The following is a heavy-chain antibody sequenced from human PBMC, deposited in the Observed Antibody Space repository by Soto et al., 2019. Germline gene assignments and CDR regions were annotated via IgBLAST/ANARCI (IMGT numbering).Heavy chain of an antibody. J-gene: IGHJ4*02. D-gene: IGHD6-6*01. CDR1: GFTFSDYW. CDR3: ARIGYSSSSFDY. CDR2: IKQDGSQK. Sequence: ESGGGSVQPGGSLRLSCAASGFTFSDYWMSWVRHAPGKGLEWVANIKQDGSQKYYEDSLKGRFTISRDNAKNSVYLQMNSLRAEDAAVYYCARIGYSSSSFDYWGQGTLVTVSS. V-gene: IGHV3-7*01.